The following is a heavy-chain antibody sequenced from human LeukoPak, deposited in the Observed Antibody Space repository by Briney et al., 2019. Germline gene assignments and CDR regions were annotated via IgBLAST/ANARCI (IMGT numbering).Heavy chain of an antibody. CDR1: GGSFSGYY. CDR3: ARGRRTHYGSGSYYNGQYYYYCGMDV. Sequence: SETLSLTCAVYGGSFSGYYWSWIRQPPGKGLEWIGEINHSGSTNYNPSLKSRVTISVDTSKNQFSLKLSSVTAADTAVYYCARGRRTHYGSGSYYNGQYYYYCGMDVWGQGTTVTVSS. D-gene: IGHD3-10*01. J-gene: IGHJ6*02. CDR2: INHSGST. V-gene: IGHV4-34*01.